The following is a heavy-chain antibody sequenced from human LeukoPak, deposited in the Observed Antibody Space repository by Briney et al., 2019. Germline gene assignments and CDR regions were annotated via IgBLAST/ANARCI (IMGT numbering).Heavy chain of an antibody. V-gene: IGHV3-30*04. CDR2: ISYDGSNK. D-gene: IGHD6-13*01. CDR1: GFTFSSYA. Sequence: GRSLRLFCAASGFTFSSYAMHWVRQAPGKGLVWVAVISYDGSNKYYADSVKGRFTISRDNSKNTLYLQMNSLRAEDTAVYYCANPAPSSWTKYYYYYMDVWGKGTTVTVSS. CDR3: ANPAPSSWTKYYYYYMDV. J-gene: IGHJ6*03.